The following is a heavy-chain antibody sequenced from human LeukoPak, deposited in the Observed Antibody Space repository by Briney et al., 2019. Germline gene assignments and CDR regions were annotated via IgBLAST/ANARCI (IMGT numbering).Heavy chain of an antibody. J-gene: IGHJ4*02. CDR2: MNPNSGNT. Sequence: GASVKVSCKASGYTFTSYDINWVRQATGQGLEWMGWMNPNSGNTGYAQKFQGRVTMTRNTSISTAYMELSRLRSDDTAVYYCARGDGQGYCSSTSCYQLGYWGQGTLVTVSS. V-gene: IGHV1-8*01. CDR3: ARGDGQGYCSSTSCYQLGY. CDR1: GYTFTSYD. D-gene: IGHD2-2*01.